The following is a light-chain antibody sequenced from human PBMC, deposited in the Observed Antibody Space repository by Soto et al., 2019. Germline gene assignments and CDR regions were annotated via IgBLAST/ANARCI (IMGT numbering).Light chain of an antibody. CDR3: QQHNHCPPFT. CDR2: DAS. CDR1: QSVSNY. Sequence: EIQMTQSPATLSLSPGERATLSCRASQSVSNYLAWYQQKPGKAPRLLIYDASNRDTGIPARFSGSGSGTAFIPTTSSIEPDDFAVSFCQQHNHCPPFTFGQGTRLEIK. V-gene: IGKV3-11*01. J-gene: IGKJ5*01.